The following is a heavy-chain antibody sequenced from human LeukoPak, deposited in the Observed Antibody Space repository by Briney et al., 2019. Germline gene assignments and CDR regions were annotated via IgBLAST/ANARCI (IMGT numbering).Heavy chain of an antibody. V-gene: IGHV4-39*01. CDR3: ARVFSGYDFDY. Sequence: SETLSLTCTVSGVSISTSSYYWGWIRQPPGKGLEWIGNIHNSESTYYNPSLKSRVTMSVDTSKNQFSLKLSSVTAADTAVYYCARVFSGYDFDYWGQGTLVTVSS. J-gene: IGHJ4*02. CDR1: GVSISTSSYY. CDR2: IHNSEST. D-gene: IGHD5-12*01.